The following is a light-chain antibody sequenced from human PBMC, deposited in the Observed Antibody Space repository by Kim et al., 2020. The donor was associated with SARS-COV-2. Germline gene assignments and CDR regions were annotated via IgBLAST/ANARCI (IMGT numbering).Light chain of an antibody. CDR2: RDN. Sequence: VSPGQTASINCSGDKLGDKYASWYQQKPGQSPVVVIFRDNRRPSGIPERFSGSNSGNTATLTISGTQAMDEADYYCQAWDSSIYVFGTGTKVTVL. J-gene: IGLJ1*01. CDR3: QAWDSSIYV. V-gene: IGLV3-1*01. CDR1: KLGDKY.